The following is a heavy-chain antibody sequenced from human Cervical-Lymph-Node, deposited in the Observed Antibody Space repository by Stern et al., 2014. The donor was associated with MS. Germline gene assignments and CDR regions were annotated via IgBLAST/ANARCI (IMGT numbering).Heavy chain of an antibody. J-gene: IGHJ4*02. D-gene: IGHD6-13*01. CDR2: IDWDDDK. Sequence: QVTLKESGPALVKPTQTLTLTCTFSGFSLSTSGMCVSWIRQPPGKALEWLATIDWDDDKYYSTSLKTRLTISKDTSKNQVVLTMTNMDPVDTATYYCARIKIAAAGPYYFDYWGQGTLVTVSS. CDR3: ARIKIAAAGPYYFDY. V-gene: IGHV2-70*01. CDR1: GFSLSTSGMC.